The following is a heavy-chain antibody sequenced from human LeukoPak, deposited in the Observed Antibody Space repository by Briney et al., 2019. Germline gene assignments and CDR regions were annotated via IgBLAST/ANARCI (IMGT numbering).Heavy chain of an antibody. Sequence: GGSLTLSCAASGFTFSSYGMNWVRQAPGKGLEWVSTISGSGGSTYYADSVKGRFTISRDNSKNTLYLQMNSLRAEDTAVYYCAKIAETSGSYGQGYDYWGQGTLVTVSS. CDR1: GFTFSSYG. D-gene: IGHD1-26*01. CDR3: AKIAETSGSYGQGYDY. CDR2: ISGSGGST. V-gene: IGHV3-23*01. J-gene: IGHJ4*02.